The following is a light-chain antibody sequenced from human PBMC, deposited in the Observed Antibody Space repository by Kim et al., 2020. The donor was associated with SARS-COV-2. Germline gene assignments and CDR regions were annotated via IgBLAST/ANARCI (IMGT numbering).Light chain of an antibody. CDR3: QQYGSSLWT. Sequence: SPGERASLSCRARQSVFTSYLAWYQQKPGQAPRLLIYGASSRATGIPDRFSGGGAGTDFTLTISRLEAEEFAVYYCQQYGSSLWTFGQGTKVDIK. CDR2: GAS. J-gene: IGKJ1*01. CDR1: QSVFTSY. V-gene: IGKV3-20*01.